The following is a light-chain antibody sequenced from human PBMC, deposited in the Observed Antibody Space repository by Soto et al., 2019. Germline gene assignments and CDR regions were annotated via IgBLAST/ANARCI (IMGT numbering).Light chain of an antibody. V-gene: IGKV3-15*01. CDR3: QQYNNWPPEYT. Sequence: EIVMTQSPATLSVSPGERATLSCRASQSVSSNLAWYQQKPGQAPRLLIYGASTSATGIPARCSGSGSGTEFTLTISSLQSEDFAVYYCQQYNNWPPEYTFGQGTKLEIK. CDR1: QSVSSN. CDR2: GAS. J-gene: IGKJ2*01.